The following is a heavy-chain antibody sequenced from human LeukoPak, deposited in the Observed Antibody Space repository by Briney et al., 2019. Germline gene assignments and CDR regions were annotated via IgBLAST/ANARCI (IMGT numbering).Heavy chain of an antibody. Sequence: PGGSLRLSCAASGFTFSSYGMHWVRQAPGKGLEWVAFIRYDGSNKYYADSVKGRFTISRDNAKNTLYLQMNSLRVEDTAVYYCGRGDLDYWGQGTLVTVSS. CDR1: GFTFSSYG. V-gene: IGHV3-30*02. CDR3: GRGDLDY. CDR2: IRYDGSNK. J-gene: IGHJ4*02.